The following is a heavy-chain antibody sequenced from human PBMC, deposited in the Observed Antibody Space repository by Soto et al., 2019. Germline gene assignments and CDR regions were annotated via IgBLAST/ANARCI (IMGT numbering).Heavy chain of an antibody. Sequence: EVQLEESGGGLVQPGRSLRLSCAASGFTFDDYAMHWVRQGPGKGLEGVSGISWNSGNTRYTDSVKARFTISRDNAKNSLYLQMNSLRPEDTALYYCAKDVSGRGSFYYYFGMDVWGHGTTVTVSS. D-gene: IGHD1-26*01. CDR3: AKDVSGRGSFYYYFGMDV. J-gene: IGHJ6*02. V-gene: IGHV3-9*01. CDR1: GFTFDDYA. CDR2: ISWNSGNT.